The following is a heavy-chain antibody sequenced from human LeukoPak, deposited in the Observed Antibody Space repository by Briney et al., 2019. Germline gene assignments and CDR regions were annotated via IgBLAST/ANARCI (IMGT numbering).Heavy chain of an antibody. V-gene: IGHV4-59*01. D-gene: IGHD3-3*01. CDR2: IYYGGTT. CDR3: ARDWVPTIFAVAHAFDI. Sequence: SETLSLTCTVSGGSIRGYFWSWIRQPPGKGLEWIGYIYYGGTTNYNPSLNSRLTISVDTSKNQFSLKLDSVTTADTAVYYCARDWVPTIFAVAHAFDIWGQGTMVTVSS. CDR1: GGSIRGYF. J-gene: IGHJ3*02.